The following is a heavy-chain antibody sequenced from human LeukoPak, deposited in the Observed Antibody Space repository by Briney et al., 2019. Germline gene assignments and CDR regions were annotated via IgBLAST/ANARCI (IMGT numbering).Heavy chain of an antibody. J-gene: IGHJ5*02. CDR3: ARGQIVVVPAAIWFDP. CDR1: GGSFSGYY. V-gene: IGHV4-34*01. CDR2: INHSGST. D-gene: IGHD2-2*01. Sequence: SETLSLTCAVYGGSFSGYYWSWIRQPPGKGLEWIGEINHSGSTNYNPSRKSRVTISVDTSKNQFSLKLSSVTAADTAVYYCARGQIVVVPAAIWFDPWGQGTLVTVSS.